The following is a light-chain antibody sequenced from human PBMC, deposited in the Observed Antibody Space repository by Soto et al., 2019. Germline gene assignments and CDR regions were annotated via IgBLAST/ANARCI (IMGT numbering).Light chain of an antibody. CDR1: QSVSSN. V-gene: IGKV3-20*01. CDR3: EQYGSSPRT. Sequence: EIVMTQSPATLSVSPGERATLSCRASQSVSSNLAWYQQKRGQAPRLLIYGVSSRATGIPDRFSGSGSGTDFTLTISRLEPEDSAVYYCEQYGSSPRTFGQGTKVDIK. J-gene: IGKJ1*01. CDR2: GVS.